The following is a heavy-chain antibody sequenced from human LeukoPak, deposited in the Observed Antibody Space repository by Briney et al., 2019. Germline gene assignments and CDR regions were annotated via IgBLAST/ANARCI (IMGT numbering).Heavy chain of an antibody. J-gene: IGHJ4*02. CDR2: IYYGGST. CDR1: DGSISSSCYY. V-gene: IGHV4-39*01. D-gene: IGHD2-8*01. Sequence: SEILSLTCSVSDGSISSSCYYWGWIRQPPGKGLELIGNIYYGGSTYYSPSLRSRVTISVDTSKNQFSLKLSSVAAADTAVYYCARHRYCPTGVCYYFDYWGQGTLVTVSS. CDR3: ARHRYCPTGVCYYFDY.